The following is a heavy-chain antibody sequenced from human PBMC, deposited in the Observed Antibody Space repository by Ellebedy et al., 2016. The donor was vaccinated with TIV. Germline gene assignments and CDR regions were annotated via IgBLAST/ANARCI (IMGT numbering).Heavy chain of an antibody. CDR1: GYTFTSYG. D-gene: IGHD1-14*01. J-gene: IGHJ5*02. Sequence: AASVKVSCKASGYTFTSYGISWVRQAPGQGLEGVGWISAYNGNTNSGQKFQGRVTMTTDTSTSTAYMELRSLKSDDTAIYYCARDNRSNRKMFDPWGQGTLVTVSS. CDR2: ISAYNGNT. CDR3: ARDNRSNRKMFDP. V-gene: IGHV1-18*01.